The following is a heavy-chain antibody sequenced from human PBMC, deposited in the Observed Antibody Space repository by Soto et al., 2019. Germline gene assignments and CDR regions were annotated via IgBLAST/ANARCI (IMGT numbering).Heavy chain of an antibody. CDR3: ARGVAGSGFDL. CDR2: TYYRSNWRH. D-gene: IGHD6-19*01. CDR1: GDSVSSNTAA. V-gene: IGHV6-1*01. Sequence: SQTLSLTCAIPGDSVSSNTAAWNWIRSSPSRGLEWLGRTYYRSNWRHDYAVSVRSRITVNPDTSKNHFSLQLNSVTPDGTAVYYCARGVAGSGFDLWGQGTLVTVSS. J-gene: IGHJ4*02.